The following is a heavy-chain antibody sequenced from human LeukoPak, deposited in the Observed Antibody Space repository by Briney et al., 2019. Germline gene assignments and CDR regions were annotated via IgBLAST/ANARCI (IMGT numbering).Heavy chain of an antibody. CDR2: ISNDERNK. V-gene: IGHV3-30*04. CDR3: ARPSPPGDGYNPCDY. CDR1: GFTFHNFA. Sequence: GKSLRLSCAASGFTFHNFAMHWVRQAPGKGLEWAAVISNDERNKYYAESVKGRFTISRDNSKNTVYLQMNSLRTEDTAVYYCARPSPPGDGYNPCDYWGPGALVTVSS. J-gene: IGHJ4*02. D-gene: IGHD5-24*01.